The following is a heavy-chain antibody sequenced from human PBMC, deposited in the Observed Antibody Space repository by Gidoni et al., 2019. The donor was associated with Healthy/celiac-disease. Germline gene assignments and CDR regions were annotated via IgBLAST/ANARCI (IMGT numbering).Heavy chain of an antibody. Sequence: EVQLLESGGGLVQPGGSLRLSCAASGFTFSSYAMSWVRQAPGKGLEWVSDISGSGGSTYYADSVKGRFTISRDNSKNTLYLQMNSLRAEDTAVYYCAKPQGIVLMVYANYFDYWGQGTLVTVSS. D-gene: IGHD2-8*01. CDR3: AKPQGIVLMVYANYFDY. CDR2: ISGSGGST. V-gene: IGHV3-23*01. CDR1: GFTFSSYA. J-gene: IGHJ4*02.